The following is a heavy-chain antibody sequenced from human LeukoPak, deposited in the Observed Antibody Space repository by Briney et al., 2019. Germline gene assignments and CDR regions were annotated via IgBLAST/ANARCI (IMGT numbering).Heavy chain of an antibody. CDR3: AREDCTGGSCYTGR. D-gene: IGHD2-15*01. V-gene: IGHV3-21*01. CDR1: GFTFSSYS. Sequence: PGGSLRLSCAASGFTFSSYSMNWVRQAPGKGLEWVSSISSSSSYIYYADSVKGRFTISRDNAKNSLYLQMNSLRAEDTAVYYCAREDCTGGSCYTGRWGQGTLVTVSS. CDR2: ISSSSSYI. J-gene: IGHJ4*02.